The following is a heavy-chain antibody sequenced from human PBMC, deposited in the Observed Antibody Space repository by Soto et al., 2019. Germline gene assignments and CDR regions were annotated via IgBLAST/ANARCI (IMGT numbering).Heavy chain of an antibody. CDR1: GYTFTSYG. V-gene: IGHV1-18*01. CDR3: AREGGVGVVGVDTNCGYDYCMDV. CDR2: ISAYNGNT. J-gene: IGHJ6*02. D-gene: IGHD3-3*01. Sequence: QVQLVQSGAEVKKPGASVKVSCKASGYTFTSYGISWVRQAPGQGLEWMGWISAYNGNTNYAQKLQGRVTMTTDTSPSSAYREMRSWRPDDSAGSYCAREGGVGVVGVDTNCGYDYCMDVWGRGATVTFAS.